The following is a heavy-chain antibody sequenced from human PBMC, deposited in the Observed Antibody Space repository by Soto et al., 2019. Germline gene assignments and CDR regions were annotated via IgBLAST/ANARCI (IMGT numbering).Heavy chain of an antibody. CDR1: GYTFTSYY. J-gene: IGHJ4*02. Sequence: QVQLVQSGAEVKKPGASVKVSCKASGYTFTSYYMHWVRQAPGQGLEWMGIINPSGGSTSYAQKFQGRVTMTRDTSTSTVYMELSSLRSEDTAVYYCARVRVGYYDSSGYTPPYYFDYWGQGTLVTVSS. CDR2: INPSGGST. D-gene: IGHD3-22*01. CDR3: ARVRVGYYDSSGYTPPYYFDY. V-gene: IGHV1-46*01.